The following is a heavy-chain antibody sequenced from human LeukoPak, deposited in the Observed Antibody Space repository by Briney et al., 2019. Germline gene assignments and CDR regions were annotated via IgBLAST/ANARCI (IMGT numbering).Heavy chain of an antibody. V-gene: IGHV3-15*07. CDR2: IKSKADGETI. CDR3: STLTSRGLSDS. Sequence: TGGSLRLSCAASGFTFTNAWMNWVRQAPGKGLEWVGRIKSKADGETIDYAAPVKGRFTFSRDDSKNMLYLQMNSLKSEDTAVYYCSTLTSRGLSDSWGQGTLVTVSS. J-gene: IGHJ4*02. D-gene: IGHD1-20*01. CDR1: GFTFTNAW.